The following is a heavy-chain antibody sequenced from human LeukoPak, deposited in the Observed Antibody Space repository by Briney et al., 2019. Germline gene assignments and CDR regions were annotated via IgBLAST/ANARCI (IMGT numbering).Heavy chain of an antibody. CDR2: MDPNSGNT. CDR3: ASASLEYYYYYMDV. V-gene: IGHV1-8*03. CDR1: GYTFTSYD. D-gene: IGHD1-1*01. Sequence: GASVKVSCKASGYTFTSYDINWVRQATGQGLEWMGWMDPNSGNTGYAQKFQGRVTITRNTSISTAYMELSSLRSEDTAVYYCASASLEYYYYYMDVWGKGTTVTVSS. J-gene: IGHJ6*03.